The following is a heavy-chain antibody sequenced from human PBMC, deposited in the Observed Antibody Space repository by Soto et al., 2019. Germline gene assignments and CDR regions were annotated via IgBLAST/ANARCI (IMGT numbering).Heavy chain of an antibody. Sequence: QVQLVESGGGVVQPGRSLRLSCAASGFTFSSHGMHWVRQAPGKGLEWVAVISYDGSNKYYADSVKGRFTISRDNPKNTLHLQLDSLRAEDTAVYYCAKDYCSSTSCPFDPCGQGTLVTVSS. V-gene: IGHV3-30*18. CDR2: ISYDGSNK. CDR3: AKDYCSSTSCPFDP. CDR1: GFTFSSHG. J-gene: IGHJ5*02. D-gene: IGHD2-2*01.